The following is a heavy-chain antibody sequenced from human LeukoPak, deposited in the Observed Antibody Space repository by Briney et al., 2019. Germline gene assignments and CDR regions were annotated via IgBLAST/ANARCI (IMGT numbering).Heavy chain of an antibody. J-gene: IGHJ4*02. CDR3: ARVKTSGYWDSFDY. CDR1: GGSFSDYY. CDR2: INHSGST. V-gene: IGHV4-34*01. D-gene: IGHD3-22*01. Sequence: SETLSLTCAVYGGSFSDYYWSWIRQPPGKGLEWIGEINHSGSTNYNPPLESRLTISVDTSKNQFSLKLRSVTAADTAVYYCARVKTSGYWDSFDYWGQGTLVTVSS.